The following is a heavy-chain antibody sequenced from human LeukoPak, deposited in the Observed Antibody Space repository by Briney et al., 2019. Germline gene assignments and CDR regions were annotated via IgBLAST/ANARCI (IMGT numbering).Heavy chain of an antibody. V-gene: IGHV1-18*01. D-gene: IGHD3-22*01. Sequence: ASVKVSCKTSGYTFTSYGINWVRQAPGQGLEWMGRISAHNGNANYAQKFQGRVTMTTDTLATTAYMELRSLRSDDTAVYYCARAEALSDNSGYYEDYWGQGTLVTVSS. J-gene: IGHJ4*02. CDR1: GYTFTSYG. CDR3: ARAEALSDNSGYYEDY. CDR2: ISAHNGNA.